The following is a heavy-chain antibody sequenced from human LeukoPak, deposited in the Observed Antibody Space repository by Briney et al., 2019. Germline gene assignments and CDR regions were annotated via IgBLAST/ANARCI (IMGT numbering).Heavy chain of an antibody. V-gene: IGHV3-21*01. CDR2: ISSSSSYI. Sequence: PGGSLRLSCAASGFTFSSYSMNWVRQAPGKGLEWVSSISSSSSYIYYADSVKGRFTISRDNAKNSLYLQMNSLRAEDTAVYYCARDHSSSSDFDYWGQGTLVTVSS. J-gene: IGHJ4*02. CDR3: ARDHSSSSDFDY. CDR1: GFTFSSYS. D-gene: IGHD6-6*01.